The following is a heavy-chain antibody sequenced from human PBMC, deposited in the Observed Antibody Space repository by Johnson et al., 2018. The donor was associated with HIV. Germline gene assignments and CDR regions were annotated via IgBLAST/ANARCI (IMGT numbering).Heavy chain of an antibody. CDR2: ISSSGSTI. Sequence: VQLVESGGGLVQPGGSLRLSCAASGFTFSSYAMSWIRQAPGKGLEWGSYISSSGSTIYYADSVKGRFTISRDNAKNSLYLQMNSLRAEDTAVYYCARDHSVYDIPAGAFDIWGQGTMVTVSS. CDR1: GFTFSSYA. D-gene: IGHD5/OR15-5a*01. J-gene: IGHJ3*02. V-gene: IGHV3-48*04. CDR3: ARDHSVYDIPAGAFDI.